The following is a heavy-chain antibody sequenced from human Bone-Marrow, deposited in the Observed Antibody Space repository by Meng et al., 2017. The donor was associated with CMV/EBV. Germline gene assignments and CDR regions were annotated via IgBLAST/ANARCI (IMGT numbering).Heavy chain of an antibody. Sequence: GGSLRLSCKGSGYSFTSYWIGWVRQMPGKGLEWMGIIYPGDSDTRYSPSFQGQVTISADKSISTAYLQWSSLKASDTAMYYCARLNSNSTGGYYGMDVWGQGTAVTFSS. CDR1: GYSFTSYW. J-gene: IGHJ6*02. D-gene: IGHD4-11*01. CDR3: ARLNSNSTGGYYGMDV. CDR2: IYPGDSDT. V-gene: IGHV5-51*01.